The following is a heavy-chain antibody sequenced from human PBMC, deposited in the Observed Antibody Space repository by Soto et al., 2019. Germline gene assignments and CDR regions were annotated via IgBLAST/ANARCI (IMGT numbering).Heavy chain of an antibody. CDR1: GYTFTSYA. V-gene: IGHV1-3*01. Sequence: GASVKVSCKASGYTFTSYAMHWVRQAPGQRLEWMGWINAGNGNTKYSQKFQGRVTITRDTSASTAYMELSSLRSEDTAVYYCARGCTNGVCYTPPFDYWGQGTLVTVSS. CDR3: ARGCTNGVCYTPPFDY. J-gene: IGHJ4*02. CDR2: INAGNGNT. D-gene: IGHD2-8*01.